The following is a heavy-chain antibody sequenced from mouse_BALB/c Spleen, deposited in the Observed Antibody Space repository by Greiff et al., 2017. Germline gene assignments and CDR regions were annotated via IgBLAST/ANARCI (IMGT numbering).Heavy chain of an antibody. CDR3: ARLYYAMDY. CDR1: GYTFTSYW. V-gene: IGHV1-87*01. CDR2: IYPGDGDT. Sequence: VQVVESGAELARPGASVKLSCKASGYTFTSYWMQWVKQRPGQGLEWIGAIYPGDGDTRYTQKFKGKATLTAEKSSSTAYMELSSLASEDSAVYYCARLYYAMDYWGQGTSVTVSS. J-gene: IGHJ4*01.